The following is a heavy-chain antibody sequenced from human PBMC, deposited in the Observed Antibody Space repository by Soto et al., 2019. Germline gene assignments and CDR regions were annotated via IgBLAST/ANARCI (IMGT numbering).Heavy chain of an antibody. J-gene: IGHJ4*02. V-gene: IGHV4-39*01. D-gene: IGHD2-2*01. CDR1: GASISSTSYY. Sequence: QLQLQESGPGLVKPSETLSLTCTVSGASISSTSYYWGWIRQPPGKGLEWIGSLHYSVNTYYNPSLKSRVTISVDTSKNQFPLPVDSVTAAATAVYFCARRRREENCNAASCYVTHWGQGTLVTVSS. CDR3: ARRRREENCNAASCYVTH. CDR2: LHYSVNT.